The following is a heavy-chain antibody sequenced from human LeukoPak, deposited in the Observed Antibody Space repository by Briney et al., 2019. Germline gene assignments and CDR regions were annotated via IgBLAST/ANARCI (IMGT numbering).Heavy chain of an antibody. CDR2: INSDGSSI. CDR3: AREGRVSGYDFDC. CDR1: GFTFSSYW. V-gene: IGHV3-74*03. D-gene: IGHD5-12*01. Sequence: GGSLRLSCAASGFTFSSYWMHWVRQAPGKGLVWVSRINSDGSSITYADSVKGRFTISRDNAKNTLYLQMNSLRVEDTAVYYCAREGRVSGYDFDCWGQRTLVTVSS. J-gene: IGHJ4*02.